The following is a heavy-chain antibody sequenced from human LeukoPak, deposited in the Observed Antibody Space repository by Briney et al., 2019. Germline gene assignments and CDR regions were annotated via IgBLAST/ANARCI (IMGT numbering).Heavy chain of an antibody. V-gene: IGHV4-34*01. CDR3: ARFSAGSGIRRYYFDY. Sequence: SETLSLTCAVYGGSFSGYYWSWIRQPPGKGLEWIGEINHSGSTNYNPSLKSRVTISVDTSKNQFSLKLSSVTAADTAVYYCARFSAGSGIRRYYFDYWGQGTLVTVSS. CDR2: INHSGST. J-gene: IGHJ4*02. D-gene: IGHD3-10*01. CDR1: GGSFSGYY.